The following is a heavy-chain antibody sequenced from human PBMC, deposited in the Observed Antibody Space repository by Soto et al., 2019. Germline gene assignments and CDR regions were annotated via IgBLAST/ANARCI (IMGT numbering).Heavy chain of an antibody. CDR3: ARERYYYGSGSRPFDY. Sequence: SETLSLTCAVYGGSYSGYYWSWIRQPPGKGLEWIGEINHSGSTNYNPSLKSRVTISVDTSKNQFSLKLSSVTAADTAVHYCARERYYYGSGSRPFDYWGQGTLVTVSS. D-gene: IGHD3-10*01. CDR2: INHSGST. V-gene: IGHV4-34*01. J-gene: IGHJ4*02. CDR1: GGSYSGYY.